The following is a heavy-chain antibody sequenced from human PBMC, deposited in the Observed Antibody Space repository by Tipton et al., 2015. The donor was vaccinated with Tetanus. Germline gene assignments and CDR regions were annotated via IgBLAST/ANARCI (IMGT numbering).Heavy chain of an antibody. CDR2: IYYSGST. D-gene: IGHD3-10*01. J-gene: IGHJ4*02. CDR3: ARHPPPYYYGSGSYLDY. CDR1: GGSISGSSYY. V-gene: IGHV4-39*01. Sequence: GLVKPSETLSLTCSVSGGSISGSSYYWSWIRQPPGKALEWIGSIYYSGSTFYHPSLQSRVTISVDTSKNQFSLRLISVTAADTAVYFCARHPPPYYYGSGSYLDYWGQGTPVTVSS.